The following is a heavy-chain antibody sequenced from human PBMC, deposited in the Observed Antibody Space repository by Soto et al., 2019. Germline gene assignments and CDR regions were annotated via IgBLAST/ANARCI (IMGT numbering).Heavy chain of an antibody. J-gene: IGHJ6*02. D-gene: IGHD4-17*01. V-gene: IGHV3-23*01. CDR1: GFTFSSYA. CDR2: ISGSGGST. CDR3: ATSYSTVARWAYYYYGMDV. Sequence: LRLSCAASGFTFSSYAMSWVRQAPGKGLEWVSAISGSGGSTYYADSVKGRFTISRDNSKNTLYLQMNSLRAEDTAVYYCATSYSTVARWAYYYYGMDVWGQGTTVTVSS.